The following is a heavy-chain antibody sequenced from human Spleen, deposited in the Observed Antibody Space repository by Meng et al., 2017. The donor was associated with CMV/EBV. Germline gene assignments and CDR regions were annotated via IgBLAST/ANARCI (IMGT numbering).Heavy chain of an antibody. V-gene: IGHV3-21*02. J-gene: IGHJ4*02. CDR3: ARDGRGFDY. CDR2: ISSSSYYI. D-gene: IGHD1-26*01. CDR1: GFLLSTYS. Sequence: EVQLVESGGGLVKPGGSLRLSCAASGFLLSTYSMNWVRQAPGQGLEWVASISSSSYYIYYADSLKGRFTISRDNAQNSVYLQMNSLRAEDTAVYYCARDGRGFDYWGQGTLVTVSS.